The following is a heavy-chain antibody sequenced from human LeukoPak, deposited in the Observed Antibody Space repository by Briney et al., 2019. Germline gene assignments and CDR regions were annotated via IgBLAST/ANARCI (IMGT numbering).Heavy chain of an antibody. CDR2: ISPDGNNE. Sequence: PGRSLRLSCAASGFTFSTFGIHWVRQAPGKGLEWVAAISPDGNNEYYIDSVKGRFTVSRDNSKNTIYLQMNSLRGEDSAVYYCAKVNNYDDYWGQGTLVTVSS. CDR3: AKVNNYDDY. CDR1: GFTFSTFG. J-gene: IGHJ4*02. D-gene: IGHD1/OR15-1a*01. V-gene: IGHV3-30*18.